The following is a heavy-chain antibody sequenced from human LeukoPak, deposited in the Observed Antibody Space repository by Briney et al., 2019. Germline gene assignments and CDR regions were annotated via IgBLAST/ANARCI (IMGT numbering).Heavy chain of an antibody. CDR3: ARGGLYYDYVWESYRFDSVNYYYYMDV. CDR1: GYTFTSYA. J-gene: IGHJ6*03. D-gene: IGHD3-16*02. Sequence: ASVKVSCKASGYTFTSYAMNWVRQAPGQGLEWMGWINTNTGNPTYAQGFTGRFVFSLDTSVSTAYLQISSLKAEDTAVYYCARGGLYYDYVWESYRFDSVNYYYYMDVWGKGTTVTVSS. CDR2: INTNTGNP. V-gene: IGHV7-4-1*02.